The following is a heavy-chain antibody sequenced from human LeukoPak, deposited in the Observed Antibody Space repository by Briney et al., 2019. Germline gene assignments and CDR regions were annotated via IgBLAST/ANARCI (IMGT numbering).Heavy chain of an antibody. CDR2: ISTNGGST. V-gene: IGHV3-64*02. CDR3: ARVDKFYSYDY. J-gene: IGHJ4*02. CDR1: GFTFSSYS. Sequence: PGGSLRLPCAASGFTFSSYSMHWVRQAPGKGLEYVSAISTNGGSTYYADSVKGRFTISRDNSKNTLYLQMGSLRADDMAVYFCARVDKFYSYDYWGQGTLVTVSS.